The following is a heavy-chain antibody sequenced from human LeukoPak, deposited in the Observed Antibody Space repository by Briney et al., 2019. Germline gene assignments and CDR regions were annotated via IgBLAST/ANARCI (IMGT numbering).Heavy chain of an antibody. CDR3: ARDLRSYDFWSGYSFDY. Sequence: GASVKVSCKASGYTFTNYGMHWVRQAPGQRLEWMGWINVGNGETKYSQKFQGRVTTTRNTSISTAYMELNSLRAEDTAVYYCARDLRSYDFWSGYSFDYWGQGTLVTVSS. V-gene: IGHV1-3*01. CDR2: INVGNGET. J-gene: IGHJ4*02. CDR1: GYTFTNYG. D-gene: IGHD3-3*01.